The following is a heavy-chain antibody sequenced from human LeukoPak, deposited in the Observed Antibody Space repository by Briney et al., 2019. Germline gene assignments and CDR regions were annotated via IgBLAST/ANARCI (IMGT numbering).Heavy chain of an antibody. V-gene: IGHV4-30-4*07. Sequence: SQTLSLTCAVSGGSISSGGYSWSWIRQPPGKGLEWIGYIYYSGSTNYNPSLKSRVTISVDTSKNQFSLKLSSVTAADTAVYYCARYVRDGYYGAFDIWGQGTMVTVSS. J-gene: IGHJ3*02. CDR3: ARYVRDGYYGAFDI. CDR2: IYYSGST. CDR1: GGSISSGGYS. D-gene: IGHD5-24*01.